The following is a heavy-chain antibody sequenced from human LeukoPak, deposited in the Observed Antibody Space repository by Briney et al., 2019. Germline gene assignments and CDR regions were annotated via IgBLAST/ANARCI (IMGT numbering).Heavy chain of an antibody. CDR2: INPNSGGT. CDR3: ASSDYYDSSGYYPFDY. V-gene: IGHV1-2*02. CDR1: GYTFTGYY. D-gene: IGHD3-22*01. J-gene: IGHJ4*02. Sequence: ASVKVSCKASGYTFTGYYMHWVRQAPGQGLEWMGWINPNSGGTNYAQKFQGRVTITADKSTSTAYMELSSLRSEDTAVYYCASSDYYDSSGYYPFDYWGQGTLVTVSS.